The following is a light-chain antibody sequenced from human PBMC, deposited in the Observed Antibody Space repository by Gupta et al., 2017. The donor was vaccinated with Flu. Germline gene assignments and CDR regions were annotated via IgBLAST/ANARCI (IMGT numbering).Light chain of an antibody. Sequence: DTQMTQSPSSLSASVGARVTITCQASQDISDSLNWFQQKPGRAPQVLIYAASSLETGVPSRFSGSGSGTHFTFTISSLQPEDTATYYCRQYGTLPPYSFGQGTKVEIK. J-gene: IGKJ2*03. CDR2: AAS. CDR1: QDISDS. V-gene: IGKV1-33*01. CDR3: RQYGTLPPYS.